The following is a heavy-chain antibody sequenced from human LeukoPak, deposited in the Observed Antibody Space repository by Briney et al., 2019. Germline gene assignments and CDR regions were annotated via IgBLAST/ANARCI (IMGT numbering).Heavy chain of an antibody. D-gene: IGHD2-2*01. V-gene: IGHV4-59*01. CDR1: GGSISSYY. CDR3: ARRYCSSTSCYRDNWFDP. Sequence: SETLSLTCTVSGGSISSYYWSWIRQPPGKGLEWIGYIYYSGSTNYNPSLKSRVTISVDTSKNQFSLKLSSVTAADTAVYYCARRYCSSTSCYRDNWFDPWGQGTLVTVSS. J-gene: IGHJ5*02. CDR2: IYYSGST.